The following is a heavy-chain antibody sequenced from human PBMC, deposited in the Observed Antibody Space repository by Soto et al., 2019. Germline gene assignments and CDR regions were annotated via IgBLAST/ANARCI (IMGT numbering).Heavy chain of an antibody. CDR3: AREDAGGDRDYYGLDV. J-gene: IGHJ6*02. CDR1: GGSISTDHYH. V-gene: IGHV4-30-4*01. Sequence: QVQLQESGPGPVRPSQTLSLTCTVSGGSISTDHYHWTWIRQTPGKGLEWIGYIHYSGSIHFNPSLKSRVSMSVDTSKNLFSLKLSSVTAADTAVYFWAREDAGGDRDYYGLDVWGQGTTVTVSS. D-gene: IGHD2-21*02. CDR2: IHYSGSI.